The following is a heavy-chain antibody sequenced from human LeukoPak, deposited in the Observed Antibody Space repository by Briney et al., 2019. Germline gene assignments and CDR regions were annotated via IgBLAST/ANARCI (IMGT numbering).Heavy chain of an antibody. CDR3: ARPITIFGVAGRDAFDI. CDR1: GYTFTSYY. Sequence: GASVKVSCKASGYTFTSYYMHWVRQAPGQGLEWMGIINPSGGSTSYAQKFQGRVTMTRDMSTSTVYMELSSLRSEDTAVYYCARPITIFGVAGRDAFDIWGQGTMVTVSS. J-gene: IGHJ3*02. D-gene: IGHD3-3*01. CDR2: INPSGGST. V-gene: IGHV1-46*01.